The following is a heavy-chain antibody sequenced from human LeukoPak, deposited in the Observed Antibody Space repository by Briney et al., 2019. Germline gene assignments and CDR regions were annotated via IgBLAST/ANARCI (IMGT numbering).Heavy chain of an antibody. V-gene: IGHV4-39*07. CDR1: GGSISSRSYF. CDR3: AKVDGGSLIWFDP. D-gene: IGHD2-15*01. CDR2: IYNSGST. Sequence: SETLSLTCTVSGGSISSRSYFWGWIRQPPGKGLEWIGIIYNSGSTYYNPSLESRVTISVDTSKNQFSLKLSSVTAADTAVYYCAKVDGGSLIWFDPWGQGTLVTVSS. J-gene: IGHJ5*02.